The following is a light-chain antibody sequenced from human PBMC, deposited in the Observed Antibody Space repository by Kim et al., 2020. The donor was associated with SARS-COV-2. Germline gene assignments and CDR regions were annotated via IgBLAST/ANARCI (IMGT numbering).Light chain of an antibody. J-gene: IGKJ5*01. CDR3: QQYTNWPRT. CDR2: EAS. V-gene: IGKV3-11*01. Sequence: EVVLTQSPATLSLSPGERVTLSCRASQSVSIFLAWYQHKPPQAPRLLIYEASRRATGVPARFSGSGSGTDFTLTITSLQSEDFAVYYCQQYTNWPRTFGQGTRLDIK. CDR1: QSVSIF.